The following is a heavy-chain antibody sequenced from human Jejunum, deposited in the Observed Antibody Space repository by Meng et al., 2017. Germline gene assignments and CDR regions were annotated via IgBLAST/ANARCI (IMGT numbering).Heavy chain of an antibody. D-gene: IGHD2/OR15-2a*01. CDR2: ISHTGRI. V-gene: IGHV4-4*02. CDR3: ARDLLDPNIAATGWFDP. Sequence: GELQAAGPGLVKPSGTLSLTCAVSCGSISNNNWWSWVRQPPGKGLEWIGEISHTGRINYNPSLKSRVTMSLDKSKNQFSLDLTSVTGADTAVYYCARDLLDPNIAATGWFDPWGQGTLVTVSS. J-gene: IGHJ5*02. CDR1: CGSISNNNW.